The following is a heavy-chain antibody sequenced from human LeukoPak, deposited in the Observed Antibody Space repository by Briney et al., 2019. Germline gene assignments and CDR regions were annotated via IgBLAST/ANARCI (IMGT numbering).Heavy chain of an antibody. J-gene: IGHJ4*02. CDR1: GFTFSNYG. D-gene: IGHD3-9*01. CDR3: ANGPHYNILTGFYKVRSHLDY. V-gene: IGHV3-30*02. CDR2: IRYDGSKK. Sequence: GGSLRLSCAASGFTFSNYGMHWVRQAPGKGLEWVAFIRYDGSKKYYADSVKGRFTISRDNTKNTLYLQMNSLRAEDTAMYYCANGPHYNILTGFYKVRSHLDYWGQGTLVTVSS.